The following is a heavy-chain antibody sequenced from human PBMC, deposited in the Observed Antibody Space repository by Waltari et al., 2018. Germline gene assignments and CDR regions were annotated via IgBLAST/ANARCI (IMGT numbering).Heavy chain of an antibody. CDR2: LQYRGST. J-gene: IGHJ1*01. CDR1: GGSVSSHYN. Sequence: QLQLQESGPGLVKPSQRLCLTCTVSGGSVSSHYNWGWIRQTPGKGLEWMGNLQYRGSTFYNPSLKSPVTISLDTSKNQFSLRLSSVGAADTAVYFCRRIAFGDEGGYFQHWGQGTLVTVSS. D-gene: IGHD4-17*01. V-gene: IGHV4-39*01. CDR3: RRIAFGDEGGYFQH.